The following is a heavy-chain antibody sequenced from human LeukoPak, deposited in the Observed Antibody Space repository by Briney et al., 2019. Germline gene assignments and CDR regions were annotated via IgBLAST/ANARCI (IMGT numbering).Heavy chain of an antibody. J-gene: IGHJ3*02. CDR2: ISSSSSYI. D-gene: IGHD3-10*01. CDR1: GFTFSSYS. V-gene: IGHV3-21*01. CDR3: AREMYYYGSGDAFDI. Sequence: AGGSLRLSCAASGFTFSSYSMNWVRQAPGKGLEWVSSISSSSSYIYYADSVKGRFTISRDNAKNSLYLQMNSLRAEDTAVYYCAREMYYYGSGDAFDIWGQGTMVTVSS.